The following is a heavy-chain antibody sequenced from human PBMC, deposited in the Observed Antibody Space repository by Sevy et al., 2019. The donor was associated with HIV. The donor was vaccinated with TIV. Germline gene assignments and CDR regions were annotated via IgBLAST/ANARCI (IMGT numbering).Heavy chain of an antibody. V-gene: IGHV3-48*03. CDR2: ISSSGSTI. Sequence: GGSLRLSCAASGFTFSTYEMNWVRQAPRKGLEWVSYISSSGSTIYYADSVKGRFTFSRDSAKNSLYLQMNSLRAEDTAVYYCARGAWGGIDYWGQGTLVTVSS. CDR1: GFTFSTYE. CDR3: ARGAWGGIDY. J-gene: IGHJ4*02. D-gene: IGHD3-16*01.